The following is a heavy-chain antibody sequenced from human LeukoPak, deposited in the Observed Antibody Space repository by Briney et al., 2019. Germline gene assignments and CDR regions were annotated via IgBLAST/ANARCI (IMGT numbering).Heavy chain of an antibody. D-gene: IGHD3-9*01. CDR3: ARDLNYYYYGMDV. J-gene: IGHJ6*02. CDR1: GFTFSDYY. Sequence: GGSLRLSCAASGFTFSDYYMSWIRQAPGKGLEWISYIGSSDSTIYYADSVKGRFTISRDNAKNSLYLQMNSLRVEDTAVYYCARDLNYYYYGMDVWGQGTTVTVSS. CDR2: IGSSDSTI. V-gene: IGHV3-11*01.